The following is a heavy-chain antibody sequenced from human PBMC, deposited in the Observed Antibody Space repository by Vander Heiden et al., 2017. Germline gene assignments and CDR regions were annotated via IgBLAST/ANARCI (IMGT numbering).Heavy chain of an antibody. J-gene: IGHJ4*02. CDR2: ISWNSGSI. Sequence: EVQLVESGGGLVQPGRSLRLSCAAYGFTFDAYAMHWVRQGPGKGLEWVSGISWNSGSIGYADSVKGRFTISRDNAKNSLYLQMNSLRAEDTALYYCAKDRDVTGALYYFDFWGQGTLVTVSS. CDR1: GFTFDAYA. V-gene: IGHV3-9*01. CDR3: AKDRDVTGALYYFDF. D-gene: IGHD7-27*01.